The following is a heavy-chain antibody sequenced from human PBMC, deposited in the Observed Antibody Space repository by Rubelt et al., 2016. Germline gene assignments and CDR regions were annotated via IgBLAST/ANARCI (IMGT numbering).Heavy chain of an antibody. Sequence: YYPGSVKGRFTISRDNSKNTLYLQMNSLRAEDTAVYYCAREGPYCSGGSCYGWGQGTLVTVSS. V-gene: IGHV3-53*01. CDR3: AREGPYCSGGSCYG. J-gene: IGHJ4*02. D-gene: IGHD2-15*01.